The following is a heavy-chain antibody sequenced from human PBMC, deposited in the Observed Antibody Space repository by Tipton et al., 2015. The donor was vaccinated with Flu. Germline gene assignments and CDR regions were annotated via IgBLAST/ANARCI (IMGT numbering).Heavy chain of an antibody. CDR1: GDSISTGSLY. CDR2: IYTTGST. V-gene: IGHV4-61*02. Sequence: TLSLTCNVSGDSISTGSLYWNWIRQPAGKALEWIGRIYTTGSTTYNPSLKSRVTISLDTSKNQFSLKLSSVTAADTAVYYCARGRGAAAGNFDYWGQGTLVTVSS. CDR3: ARGRGAAAGNFDY. J-gene: IGHJ4*02. D-gene: IGHD6-13*01.